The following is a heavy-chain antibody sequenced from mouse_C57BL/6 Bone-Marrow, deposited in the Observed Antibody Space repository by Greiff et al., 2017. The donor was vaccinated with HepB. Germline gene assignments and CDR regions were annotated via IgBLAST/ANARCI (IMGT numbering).Heavy chain of an antibody. V-gene: IGHV5-15*04. D-gene: IGHD1-1*01. CDR3: ARIYYYGSSSWFAY. Sequence: EVMLVESGGGLVQPGGSLKLSCAASGFTFSDYGMAWVRQAPRKGPEWVAFSSNLAYSIYYADTVTGRFTISRENAKNTLYLEMSSLRSEDTALYYCARIYYYGSSSWFAYWGQGTLVTVSA. CDR1: GFTFSDYG. J-gene: IGHJ3*01. CDR2: SSNLAYSI.